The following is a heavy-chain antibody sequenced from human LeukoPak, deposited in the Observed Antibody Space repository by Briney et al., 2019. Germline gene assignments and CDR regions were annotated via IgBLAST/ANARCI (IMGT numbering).Heavy chain of an antibody. V-gene: IGHV1-2*02. J-gene: IGHJ4*02. D-gene: IGHD3-22*01. CDR1: GYTFTGYY. Sequence: GASVKVSCKASGYTFTGYYMHWVRQAPGQGLEWMGWINPNSGGTNYAQKFQGRVTMTRDTSISTAYMELSRLRSDDTAVYYCAGATESYDSSGYYPRYFDYWGQGTLVTVSS. CDR3: AGATESYDSSGYYPRYFDY. CDR2: INPNSGGT.